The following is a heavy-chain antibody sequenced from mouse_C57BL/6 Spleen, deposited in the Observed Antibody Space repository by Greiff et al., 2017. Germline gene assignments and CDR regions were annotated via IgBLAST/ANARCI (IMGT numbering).Heavy chain of an antibody. D-gene: IGHD1-1*01. J-gene: IGHJ1*03. V-gene: IGHV1-81*01. CDR1: GYTFTSYG. CDR3: ARKFLYYYGSSSWYFDV. Sequence: VQLQQSGAELARPGASVKLSCKASGYTFTSYGISWVKQRTGQGLEWIGEIYPRSGNTYYNEKFKGKATLTADKSSSTAYMELRSLTSEDSAVYFCARKFLYYYGSSSWYFDVWGTGTTVTVSS. CDR2: IYPRSGNT.